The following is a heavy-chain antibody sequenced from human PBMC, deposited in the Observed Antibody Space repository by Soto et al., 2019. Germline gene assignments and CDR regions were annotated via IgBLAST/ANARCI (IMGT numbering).Heavy chain of an antibody. V-gene: IGHV4-59*01. Sequence: PSETLSLTXTVSGGSISSYYWSWIRQPPGKGLEWIGYIYYSGSTNYNPSLKSRVTISVDTSKNQFSLKLSSVTAADTAVYYCAREGGSSWFDAFDIWGQGTMVTVSS. CDR3: AREGGSSWFDAFDI. CDR2: IYYSGST. D-gene: IGHD6-13*01. CDR1: GGSISSYY. J-gene: IGHJ3*02.